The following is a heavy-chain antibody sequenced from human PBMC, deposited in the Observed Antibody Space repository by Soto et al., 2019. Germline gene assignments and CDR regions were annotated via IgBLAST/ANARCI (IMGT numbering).Heavy chain of an antibody. Sequence: EVQLVESGGGLVQPGGSLRLSCVVSGITFSTYRMHWVRQAPGKGLVWVPHIKSDGPVTHYTDSVRGRFIISRDNAKNTLFLQMNSLRAEDTAVYYCARENYDFWSGYYLDYWGQGTLVTVSS. J-gene: IGHJ4*02. D-gene: IGHD3-3*01. V-gene: IGHV3-74*01. CDR1: GITFSTYR. CDR2: IKSDGPVT. CDR3: ARENYDFWSGYYLDY.